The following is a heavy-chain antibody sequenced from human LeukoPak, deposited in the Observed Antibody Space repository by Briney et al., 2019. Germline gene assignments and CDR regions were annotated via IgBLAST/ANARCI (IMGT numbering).Heavy chain of an antibody. D-gene: IGHD3-22*01. CDR1: GGSISSSSYY. J-gene: IGHJ4*02. CDR3: ASSMIVVVIPFDY. CDR2: IYYSGST. V-gene: IGHV4-39*01. Sequence: TSETLSLTCTVSGGSISSSSYYWGWIRQPPGKGLEWIGSIYYSGSTYYNPSLKSRVTISVDTSKNQFSLKLSSVTAADTAVYYCASSMIVVVIPFDYWGQGTLVTVSS.